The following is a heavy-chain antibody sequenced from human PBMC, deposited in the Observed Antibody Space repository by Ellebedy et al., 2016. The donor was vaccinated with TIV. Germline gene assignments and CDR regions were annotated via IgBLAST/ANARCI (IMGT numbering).Heavy chain of an antibody. CDR3: ANTEGPIAAAHQYGMDV. D-gene: IGHD6-13*01. CDR2: ISYDGSNK. V-gene: IGHV3-30*18. CDR1: GFTFSSYG. J-gene: IGHJ6*02. Sequence: GESLKISCAASGFTFSSYGMHWVRQAPGKGLEWVAIISYDGSNKYYADSVKGRFTISRDNSKSTLYLQMTSLRGEDTAVYYCANTEGPIAAAHQYGMDVWGQGTTVTVSS.